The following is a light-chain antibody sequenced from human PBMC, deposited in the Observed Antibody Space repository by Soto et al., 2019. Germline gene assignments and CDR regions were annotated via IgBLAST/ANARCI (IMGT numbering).Light chain of an antibody. Sequence: DIQLTQSPSFLSASVGDRVTVTCRASQGIGSYLAWYQQKPGKAPKVLICAASNLHSGVPSRFSGSGSGTEFTLTISSLQPEDFATYYCQQLNSFPITFGQGTRLEIK. J-gene: IGKJ5*01. CDR3: QQLNSFPIT. CDR2: AAS. V-gene: IGKV1-9*01. CDR1: QGIGSY.